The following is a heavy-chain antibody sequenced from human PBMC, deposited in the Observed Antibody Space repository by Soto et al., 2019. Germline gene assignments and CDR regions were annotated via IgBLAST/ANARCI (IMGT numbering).Heavy chain of an antibody. Sequence: QVQLVQSGAEVKKPGASVKVSCKASGYTFTSYDINWVQQATGQGLEWMGWMNPNSGKTGYAQKFQGRVTMTRNTSIRTAERKRSSLKSGHTAVYYCARDRVRRLGVWGQGTTVTVSS. CDR1: GYTFTSYD. CDR2: MNPNSGKT. D-gene: IGHD2-21*01. CDR3: ARDRVRRLGV. V-gene: IGHV1-8*01. J-gene: IGHJ6*02.